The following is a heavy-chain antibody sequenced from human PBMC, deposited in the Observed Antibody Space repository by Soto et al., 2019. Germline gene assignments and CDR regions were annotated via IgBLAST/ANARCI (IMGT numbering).Heavy chain of an antibody. CDR3: ARSIAATAGAFDI. Sequence: SETLSLTCTVSGGSISSGGYYWSWIRQHPGKGLEWIGYIYYSGSTYYNPSLKSRVTISVDTSKNQFSLKLSSVTAADTAVYYCARSIAATAGAFDIWGQGTMVTVSS. CDR2: IYYSGST. J-gene: IGHJ3*02. V-gene: IGHV4-31*02. D-gene: IGHD6-6*01. CDR1: GGSISSGGYY.